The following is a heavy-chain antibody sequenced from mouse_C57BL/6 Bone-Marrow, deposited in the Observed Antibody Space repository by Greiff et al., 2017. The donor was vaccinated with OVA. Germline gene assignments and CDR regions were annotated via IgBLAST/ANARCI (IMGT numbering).Heavy chain of an antibody. CDR3: ARRGFGLYFDY. D-gene: IGHD3-1*01. Sequence: EVKLVESGGGLVKPGGSLKLSCAASGFTFSDYGMHWVRQAPEKGLEWVAYISSGSSTIYYADTVKGRFTISRDNAKNTLFLQMTSLRSEDTAMDYCARRGFGLYFDYWGQGTTLTVSS. CDR2: ISSGSSTI. J-gene: IGHJ2*01. V-gene: IGHV5-17*01. CDR1: GFTFSDYG.